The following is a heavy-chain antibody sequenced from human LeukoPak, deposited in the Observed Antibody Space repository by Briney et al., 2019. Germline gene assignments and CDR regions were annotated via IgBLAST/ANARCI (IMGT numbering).Heavy chain of an antibody. CDR2: IIPILGIA. D-gene: IGHD3-3*01. CDR1: GGTFSSYA. J-gene: IGHJ5*02. V-gene: IGHV1-69*04. Sequence: SVKVSCKASGGTFSSYATSWVRQAPGQGLEWMGRIIPILGIANYAQKFQGRVTITADKSTSTAYMELSSQRSEDTAVYYCARDSPYDFWSGYPWFDPWGQGTLVTVSS. CDR3: ARDSPYDFWSGYPWFDP.